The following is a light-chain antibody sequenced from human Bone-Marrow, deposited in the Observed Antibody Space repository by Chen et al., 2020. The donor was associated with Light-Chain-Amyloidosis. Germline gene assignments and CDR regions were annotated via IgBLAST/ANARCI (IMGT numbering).Light chain of an antibody. Sequence: QTVVTQEPSFSVSPGGTVTLTCVLSSGSVSTSYYPSWYQQTPGQAPRTLIYSTNTRSSGVPDRFSGSILGSKAALTITGAQADDESDYYCVLYMGSGIWVFGGGTKLTVL. V-gene: IGLV8-61*01. CDR3: VLYMGSGIWV. CDR1: SGSVSTSYY. J-gene: IGLJ3*02. CDR2: STN.